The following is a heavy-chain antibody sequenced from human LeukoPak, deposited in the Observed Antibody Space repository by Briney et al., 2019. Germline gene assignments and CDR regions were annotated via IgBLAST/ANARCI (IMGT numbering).Heavy chain of an antibody. D-gene: IGHD1-26*01. V-gene: IGHV1-2*02. Sequence: ASVKVSCKASAYTFTDYLIHWVRQAPGQGLEWMGWINPKKSGTDYAQKFQGRVTMTGDTSITTAYIELTRLTSDDTAVYYCARGSPVGSSEVDAFEIWGQGTTVIVSS. CDR3: ARGSPVGSSEVDAFEI. J-gene: IGHJ3*02. CDR2: INPKKSGT. CDR1: AYTFTDYL.